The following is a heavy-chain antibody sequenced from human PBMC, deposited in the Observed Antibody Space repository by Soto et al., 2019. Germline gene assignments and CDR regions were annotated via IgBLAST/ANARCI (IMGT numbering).Heavy chain of an antibody. CDR2: ISSSSSYI. Sequence: EVQLVESGGGLVKPGGSLRLSCAASGFTFSSYSMNWVRQAPGKGLEWVSSISSSSSYIYYADSVKGRFTISRDNAKNSLYLQMNSLRAEDTAVYYCARVQRDGYSSDYWGQGTLVTVSS. V-gene: IGHV3-21*01. CDR3: ARVQRDGYSSDY. CDR1: GFTFSSYS. D-gene: IGHD4-4*01. J-gene: IGHJ4*02.